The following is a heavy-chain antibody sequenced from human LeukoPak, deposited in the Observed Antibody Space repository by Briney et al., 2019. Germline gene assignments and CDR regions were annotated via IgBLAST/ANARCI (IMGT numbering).Heavy chain of an antibody. CDR2: ISDGGRRT. Sequence: TGGSLRLSCAASGFVFSSQDMGWVRQAPGKGLEWVSAISDGGRRTYYADSVKGRFTISRDNSKNTLHLQMNSLRAEDTAVYYCAKDARRSSGWYFFDHWGQGTLVTVSS. V-gene: IGHV3-23*01. CDR3: AKDARRSSGWYFFDH. CDR1: GFVFSSQD. D-gene: IGHD6-19*01. J-gene: IGHJ4*02.